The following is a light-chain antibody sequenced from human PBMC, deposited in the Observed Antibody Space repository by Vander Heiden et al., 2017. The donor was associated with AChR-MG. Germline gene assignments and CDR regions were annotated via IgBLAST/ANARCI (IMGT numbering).Light chain of an antibody. V-gene: IGLV2-14*01. CDR2: EVS. CDR1: SSDMGADNY. J-gene: IGLJ2*01. Sequence: SALTQPASVSGSPCQSSTISCTGTSSDMGADNYVSWYQQHPGKAPKVMISEVSNRPPGVSDRFSGSKSGSTATLTISGLQPEDEADYYCSSYTDSSTLAFGGGTKVTVL. CDR3: SSYTDSSTLA.